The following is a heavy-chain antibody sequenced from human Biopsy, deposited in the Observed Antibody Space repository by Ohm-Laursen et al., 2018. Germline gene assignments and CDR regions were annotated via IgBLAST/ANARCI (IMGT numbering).Heavy chain of an antibody. V-gene: IGHV3-11*01. Sequence: SLRLSCAASGFIFSDYYMSWIRQAPGKGLEWVSNINSVGTIYYADSVRGRFTISRDNAKNSLYLQMNSLRVEDTAMYYCARSVGIMAAPIDYWGQGTLVTVSS. CDR2: INSVGTI. D-gene: IGHD3-16*01. CDR3: ARSVGIMAAPIDY. CDR1: GFIFSDYY. J-gene: IGHJ4*02.